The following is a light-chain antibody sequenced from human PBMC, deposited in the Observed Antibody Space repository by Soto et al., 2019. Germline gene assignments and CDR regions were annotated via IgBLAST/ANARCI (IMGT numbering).Light chain of an antibody. V-gene: IGLV3-21*02. CDR3: QVWESGRGV. Sequence: SYELTQPASVSVAPGQTARITCGGNNIGGKSVHWYQQKPGQAPVLVVYDDSDRPSGIPERFSGSNSVNTATLTISRVAAGDEADYYCQVWESGRGVFGTGTKGTVL. CDR2: DDS. J-gene: IGLJ1*01. CDR1: NIGGKS.